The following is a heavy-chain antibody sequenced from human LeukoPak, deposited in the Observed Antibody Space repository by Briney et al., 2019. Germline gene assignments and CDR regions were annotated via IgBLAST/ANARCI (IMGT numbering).Heavy chain of an antibody. V-gene: IGHV1-8*01. Sequence: GSSVKVSCKASGYTFTRYDINWVRQATGQGLEWVVWMNSNSGNTGYPQKFQGRVTMTRNTSISTAYMELSSLRSEDTAVYYCARGGLRQLGGGDFDYWGQGTLVTVSS. CDR1: GYTFTRYD. D-gene: IGHD6-6*01. CDR3: ARGGLRQLGGGDFDY. CDR2: MNSNSGNT. J-gene: IGHJ4*02.